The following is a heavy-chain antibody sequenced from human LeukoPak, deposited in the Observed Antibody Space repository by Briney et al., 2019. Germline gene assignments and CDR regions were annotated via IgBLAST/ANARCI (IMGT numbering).Heavy chain of an antibody. D-gene: IGHD6-13*01. Sequence: KPSETLSLTCAVYGGSFSGYYWSWIRQPPWKGLEWIGEINHSGSTNYNPSLKSRVTISVDTSKNQFSLKLSSVTAADTAVYYCARGLIAAAGRGRWFDPWGQGTLVTVSS. CDR3: ARGLIAAAGRGRWFDP. CDR2: INHSGST. CDR1: GGSFSGYY. V-gene: IGHV4-34*01. J-gene: IGHJ5*02.